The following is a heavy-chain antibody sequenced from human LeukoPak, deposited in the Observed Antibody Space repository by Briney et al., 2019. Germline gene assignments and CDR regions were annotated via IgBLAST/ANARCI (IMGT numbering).Heavy chain of an antibody. CDR1: GGSISSGDYY. V-gene: IGHV4-30-4*01. Sequence: PSETLSLTCTVSGGSISSGDYYWSWIRQPPGKGLEWIGYIYYSGSTYYNPSLKSRVIISVDTSKNQFSLKLSSVTAADTAVYYCATLHFGTAAAADYWGQGTLVTVSS. CDR3: ATLHFGTAAAADY. CDR2: IYYSGST. D-gene: IGHD2-21*02. J-gene: IGHJ4*02.